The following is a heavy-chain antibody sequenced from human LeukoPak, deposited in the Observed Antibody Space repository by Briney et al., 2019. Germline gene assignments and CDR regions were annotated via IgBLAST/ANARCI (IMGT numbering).Heavy chain of an antibody. Sequence: PSETLSLTCAVSGGSISSSNWWSWVRQPPGKGLEWIGEIYHTGSTNYNPSLKSRVTISVDKSKNRFSLKLSSVTAADTAVYYRAREPYYGSGSFLDYWGQGTLVTVSS. D-gene: IGHD3-10*01. CDR3: AREPYYGSGSFLDY. CDR1: GGSISSSNW. CDR2: IYHTGST. J-gene: IGHJ4*02. V-gene: IGHV4-4*02.